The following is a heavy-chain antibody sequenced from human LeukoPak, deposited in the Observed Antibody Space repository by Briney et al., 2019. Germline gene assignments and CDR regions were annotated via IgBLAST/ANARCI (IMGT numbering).Heavy chain of an antibody. CDR2: ITSSGDLT. CDR1: GFIFSNYD. Sequence: GGSLRLSCAASGFIFSNYDMTWFRQAPGKGLEWVSAITSSGDLTLYADSVKGRLTISRDNSKNTLYLQMNSLRAEDTAVYYCARAWDSGSYYNEIDYWGQGTLVTVSS. CDR3: ARAWDSGSYYNEIDY. V-gene: IGHV3-23*01. D-gene: IGHD1-26*01. J-gene: IGHJ4*02.